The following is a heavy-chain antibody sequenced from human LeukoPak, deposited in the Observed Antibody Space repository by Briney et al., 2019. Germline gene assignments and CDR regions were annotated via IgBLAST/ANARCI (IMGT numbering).Heavy chain of an antibody. V-gene: IGHV3-48*04. D-gene: IGHD3-9*01. J-gene: IGHJ4*02. CDR1: GFTFSSYS. Sequence: GGSLRLSCAASGFTFSSYSMNWVRQAPGKGLEWVSYISSSSSTIYYADSVKGRFTISRDNAKHSLYLQMISLRAEDTAVYYCAKESARRDILTGYYPAHFDYWGQGTLVTVSS. CDR2: ISSSSSTI. CDR3: AKESARRDILTGYYPAHFDY.